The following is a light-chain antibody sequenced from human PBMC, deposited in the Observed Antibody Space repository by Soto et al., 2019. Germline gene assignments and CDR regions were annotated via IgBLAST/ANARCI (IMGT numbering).Light chain of an antibody. J-gene: IGKJ4*01. CDR1: QRVSGN. CDR3: QQYNNWPPLT. V-gene: IGKV3-15*01. CDR2: GAS. Sequence: IVLTKSPATLSVSPGERATLFCRASQRVSGNLAWYQQKPGQAPRLLMYGASIRATGFPDRFSGSGSGTEFTLTISSLQSEDFAVYYCQQYNNWPPLTFGGGTKVDIK.